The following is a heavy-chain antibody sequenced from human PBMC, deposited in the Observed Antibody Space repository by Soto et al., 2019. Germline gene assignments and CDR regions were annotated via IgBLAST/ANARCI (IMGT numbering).Heavy chain of an antibody. D-gene: IGHD1-26*01. V-gene: IGHV3-30-3*01. J-gene: IGHJ4*02. CDR3: AREGDNVGPSGSYPLDY. CDR2: ISYDGSNK. CDR1: GFTFSSYA. Sequence: QVQLVESGGGVVQPGRSLRLSCEASGFTFSSYAMHWVRQAPGKGREWVAVISYDGSNKYYADSVKGRFTISRDNSKNTLYLQMNSLRAEDTAVYYCAREGDNVGPSGSYPLDYWGQGTLVTVSS.